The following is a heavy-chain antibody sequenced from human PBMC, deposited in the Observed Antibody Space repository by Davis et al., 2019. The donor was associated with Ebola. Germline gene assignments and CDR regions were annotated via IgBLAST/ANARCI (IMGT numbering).Heavy chain of an antibody. Sequence: GESLKISCKVFGYTFNNYWIAWVRQIPGKGLEWMGIIYPGDSDVTYSPSFQGQVTISADKSISTAYLQWSSLKASDTAMYYCARRKLESGNYCDAFDIWGQGTMVTVSS. CDR3: ARRKLESGNYCDAFDI. J-gene: IGHJ3*02. D-gene: IGHD1-26*01. CDR2: IYPGDSDV. V-gene: IGHV5-51*01. CDR1: GYTFNNYW.